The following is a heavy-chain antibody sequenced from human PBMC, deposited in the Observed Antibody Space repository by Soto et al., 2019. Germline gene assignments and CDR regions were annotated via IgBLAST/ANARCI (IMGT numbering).Heavy chain of an antibody. J-gene: IGHJ3*02. Sequence: GGSLRLSFAASGFTFSSYAMHWVRRAPGKGLEWVAVISYDGSNKYYADSVKGRFTISRDNSKNTLYLQMNSLRAEDTAVYYCARESRDGYNDAFDIWGQGTMVTVSS. V-gene: IGHV3-30-3*01. CDR2: ISYDGSNK. CDR3: ARESRDGYNDAFDI. D-gene: IGHD5-12*01. CDR1: GFTFSSYA.